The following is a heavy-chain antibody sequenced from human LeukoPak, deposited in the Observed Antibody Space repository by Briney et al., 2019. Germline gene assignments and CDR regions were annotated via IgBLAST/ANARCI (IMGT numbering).Heavy chain of an antibody. V-gene: IGHV3-23*01. D-gene: IGHD4-23*01. CDR2: ISCSGGRT. CDR1: GFTFSNYA. CDR3: EKHGEAYGNSKSDY. Sequence: PGGSLTLSCTASGFTFSNYAMRWVRQAPGKGLEWVSVISCSGGRTYYADSVRRLFTISRDTSKHTLYLQIHSLRVDDAAVYFCEKHGEAYGNSKSDYWGQGTLVTVSS. J-gene: IGHJ4*02.